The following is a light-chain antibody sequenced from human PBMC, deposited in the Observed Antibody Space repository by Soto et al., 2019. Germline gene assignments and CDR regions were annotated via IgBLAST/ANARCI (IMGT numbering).Light chain of an antibody. J-gene: IGKJ1*01. CDR1: QTISSW. V-gene: IGKV1-5*03. CDR2: KAS. CDR3: QHYNSYSEA. Sequence: DIQMTQSASTLSGSVGDRVTITCRASQTISSWLAWYQQKPGKAPKLLIYKASTLKSGVPSRFSGSGSGTEFTLTISSLHPHDFATYYCQHYNSYSEALGQGTKVDIK.